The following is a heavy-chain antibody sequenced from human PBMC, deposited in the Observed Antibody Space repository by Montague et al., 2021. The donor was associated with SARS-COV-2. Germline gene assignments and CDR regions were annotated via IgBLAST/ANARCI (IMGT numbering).Heavy chain of an antibody. V-gene: IGHV4-59*01. J-gene: IGHJ3*02. CDR3: ARGAGYSSSWYLAFEI. CDR2: ISYSGFS. D-gene: IGHD6-13*01. CDR1: GGSISSYY. Sequence: SETLSLTCTVSGGSISSYYWTWIRQPPGKGLEWIGYISYSGFSNQNPPLRGRVTISLDTSKYQFSLKLSSVTAADTAVYYCARGAGYSSSWYLAFEIWGQGTMVTVSS.